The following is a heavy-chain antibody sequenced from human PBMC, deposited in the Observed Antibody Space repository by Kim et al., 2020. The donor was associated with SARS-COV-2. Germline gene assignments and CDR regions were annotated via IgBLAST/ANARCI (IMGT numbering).Heavy chain of an antibody. CDR3: ARVIGISSGLDYYYGMDV. J-gene: IGHJ6*02. Sequence: ASVKVSCKASGYTLTNFSMHWVRQATGQRLEWMGWFNAGYGNTKYSQKFQGRVTITRDTSANTAYMELSGLRSEDTAVYYCARVIGISSGLDYYYGMDVWGQGTTVTVSS. D-gene: IGHD6-19*01. V-gene: IGHV1-3*01. CDR1: GYTLTNFS. CDR2: FNAGYGNT.